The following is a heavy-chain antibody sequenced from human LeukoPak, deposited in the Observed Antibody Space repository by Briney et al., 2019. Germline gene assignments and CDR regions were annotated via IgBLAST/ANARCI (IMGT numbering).Heavy chain of an antibody. V-gene: IGHV4-39*01. J-gene: IGHJ6*03. Sequence: SETLSLTCTVSGGSISSSSYYWGWIRQPPGKGLEWIGSIYYSGSTYYNPSLKSRVTISVDTYKNQFSLKLSSVTAADTAVYYCARVRDYSYYYDMDVWGKGTTVTVSS. CDR1: GGSISSSSYY. CDR2: IYYSGST. CDR3: ARVRDYSYYYDMDV.